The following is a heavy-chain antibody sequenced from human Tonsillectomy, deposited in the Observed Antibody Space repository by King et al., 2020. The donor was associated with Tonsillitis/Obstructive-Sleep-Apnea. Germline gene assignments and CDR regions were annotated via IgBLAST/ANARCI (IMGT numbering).Heavy chain of an antibody. J-gene: IGHJ5*02. V-gene: IGHV3-33*01. CDR1: GFTFSSYG. CDR2: IWYDGSNK. Sequence: VQLVESGGGVVQPGRSLRLSCAASGFTFSSYGMHWVRQASGKGLEWVAVIWYDGSNKYYADSVKGRFTISRDNSKNTLYLQMNSLRAEDTAVYYCARDYCPDGVGNWFDPWGQGTLVTVSS. D-gene: IGHD2-8*01. CDR3: ARDYCPDGVGNWFDP.